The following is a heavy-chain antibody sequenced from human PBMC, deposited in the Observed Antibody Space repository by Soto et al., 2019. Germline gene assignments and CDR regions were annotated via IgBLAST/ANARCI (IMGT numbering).Heavy chain of an antibody. J-gene: IGHJ1*01. CDR3: TTDPQGLYDSSGYEYFQH. Sequence: GGSLRLSCAASGFTFSNAWMSWVRQAPGKGLEWVGRIKSKTDGGTTDYAAPVKGRFTISRDDSKNTLYLQMNSLKTEDTAVYYCTTDPQGLYDSSGYEYFQHWGQGTLVTVSS. V-gene: IGHV3-15*01. CDR2: IKSKTDGGTT. CDR1: GFTFSNAW. D-gene: IGHD3-22*01.